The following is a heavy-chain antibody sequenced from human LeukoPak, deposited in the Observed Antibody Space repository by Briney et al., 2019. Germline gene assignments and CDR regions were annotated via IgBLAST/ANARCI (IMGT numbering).Heavy chain of an antibody. Sequence: PSETLSLTCTVSGGSISSGGYYWSWLPQHPGKVLEWNGYIYYSGSTYYNPSLKSRVTISVDTSKNQFSLKLSSVTAADTAVYYCARTPRGSSPGVDYWGQGTLVTVSS. D-gene: IGHD6-6*01. V-gene: IGHV4-31*03. CDR3: ARTPRGSSPGVDY. CDR1: GGSISSGGYY. J-gene: IGHJ4*02. CDR2: IYYSGST.